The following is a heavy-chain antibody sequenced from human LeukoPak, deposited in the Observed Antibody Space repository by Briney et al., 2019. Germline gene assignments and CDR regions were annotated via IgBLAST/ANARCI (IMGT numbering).Heavy chain of an antibody. CDR2: IIPIFGIA. CDR3: ARDPQQYCSGGSCYSALQRLYYYGMDV. V-gene: IGHV1-69*04. Sequence: SVKVSCKASGGTFSSYAISWVRQAPGQGLEWMGTIIPIFGIANYAQKFQGRVTITADKSTSTAYMELSSLRSEDTAVYYCARDPQQYCSGGSCYSALQRLYYYGMDVWGQGTTVTVSS. J-gene: IGHJ6*02. D-gene: IGHD2-15*01. CDR1: GGTFSSYA.